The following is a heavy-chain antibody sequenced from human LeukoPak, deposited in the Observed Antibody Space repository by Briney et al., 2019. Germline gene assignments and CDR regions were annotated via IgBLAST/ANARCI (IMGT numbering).Heavy chain of an antibody. CDR1: GYSFTSYW. Sequence: GESLKISCKGSGYSFTSYWIGWVRQMPGKGLEWMGIIYPGDSDTRYSPSFQGQVTILVDKSISTAYLQWSSLKASDTAMYYCARQPPYSSGWYGADYWGQGTLVTVSS. D-gene: IGHD6-19*01. CDR3: ARQPPYSSGWYGADY. V-gene: IGHV5-51*01. J-gene: IGHJ4*02. CDR2: IYPGDSDT.